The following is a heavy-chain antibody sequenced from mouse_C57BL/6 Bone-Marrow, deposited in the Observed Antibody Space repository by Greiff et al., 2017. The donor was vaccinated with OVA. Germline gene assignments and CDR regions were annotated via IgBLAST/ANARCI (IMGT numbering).Heavy chain of an antibody. CDR2: IDPANGNT. Sequence: EVKLQESVAELVRPGASVKLSCTASGFNIKNTYMHWVKQRPEQGLEWIGRIDPANGNTKYDPKFKGKATITADTSSNTSYLQLSSLTSEDTAIYYCARSYGSSYGFDYWGQGTTLTVSS. CDR1: GFNIKNTY. J-gene: IGHJ2*01. D-gene: IGHD1-1*01. CDR3: ARSYGSSYGFDY. V-gene: IGHV14-3*01.